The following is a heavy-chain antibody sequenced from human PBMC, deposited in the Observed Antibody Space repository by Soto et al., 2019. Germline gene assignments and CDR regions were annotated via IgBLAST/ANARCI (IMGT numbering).Heavy chain of an antibody. J-gene: IGHJ3*02. CDR2: ICCSGLS. V-gene: IGHV4-34*01. D-gene: IGHD7-27*01. CDR1: GGSFSDYC. CDR3: ARPPTANLDAFEI. Sequence: SETLSPTYAVYGGSFSDYCWTWIRQSPGKGLEWIASICCSGLSNYNPSLKSRVSISADTSKNQFSLKLNSVTAADTAVYYCARPPTANLDAFEIWGQGTQVTVSS.